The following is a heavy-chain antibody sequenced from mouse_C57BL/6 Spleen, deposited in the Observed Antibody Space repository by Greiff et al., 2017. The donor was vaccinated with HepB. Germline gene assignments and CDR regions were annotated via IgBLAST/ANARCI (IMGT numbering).Heavy chain of an antibody. CDR2: IHPNSGST. Sequence: VQLQQSGAELVKPGASVKLSCKASGYTFTSYWMHWVKQRPGQGLEWIGMIHPNSGSTNYNEKFKSKATLTVDKSSSTAYMQLSSLTSEDSAVYDRSRANGDGGYFDVWGTGTTVTVSS. D-gene: IGHD4-1*02. J-gene: IGHJ1*03. V-gene: IGHV1-64*01. CDR1: GYTFTSYW. CDR3: SRANGDGGYFDV.